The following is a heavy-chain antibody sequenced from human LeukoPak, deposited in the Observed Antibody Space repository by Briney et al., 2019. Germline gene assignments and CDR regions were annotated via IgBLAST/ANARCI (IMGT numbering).Heavy chain of an antibody. CDR3: GKYAGAGAYDRHNEFDS. D-gene: IGHD3-22*01. J-gene: IGHJ4*02. CDR2: VAYDGSNK. Sequence: GGSLRLSCTPSGFTFCRYTMHWLRQAPAKGLEWVAVVAYDGSNKYPADSLKGRFTISRDNSKNTLFLEMNSLRPEDTAVYYCGKYAGAGAYDRHNEFDSWGQGTLVNVSS. CDR1: GFTFCRYT. V-gene: IGHV3-30*04.